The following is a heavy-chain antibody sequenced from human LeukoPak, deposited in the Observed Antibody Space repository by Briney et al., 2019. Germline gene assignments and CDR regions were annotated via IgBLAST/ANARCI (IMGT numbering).Heavy chain of an antibody. Sequence: ASVKVSCKASGYTFTSYGISWVRQAPGQGLEWMGWISAYNGNTNYAQKLQGRVTMTTDTSTSTAYMELRSLRSDDTAMYYCARGGRYYGSGSYSSFDYWGQGTLVTVSS. CDR1: GYTFTSYG. D-gene: IGHD3-10*01. V-gene: IGHV1-18*01. CDR2: ISAYNGNT. J-gene: IGHJ4*02. CDR3: ARGGRYYGSGSYSSFDY.